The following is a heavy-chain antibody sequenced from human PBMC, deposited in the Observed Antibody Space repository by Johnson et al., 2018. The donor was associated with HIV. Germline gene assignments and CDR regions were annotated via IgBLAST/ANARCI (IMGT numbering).Heavy chain of an antibody. CDR2: IWHDGRDV. Sequence: MQLVESGGGLVQPGRSLRLSCAASGFTFSSYGIHWVRQAPGKGLEWVAFIWHDGRDVYYADSVKGRFTVSRDNSKNALYLQMSSLRAEDTAVYYCATSGSHFAFDIWGQGTMVTVS. J-gene: IGHJ3*02. CDR3: ATSGSHFAFDI. D-gene: IGHD1-26*01. CDR1: GFTFSSYG. V-gene: IGHV3-33*03.